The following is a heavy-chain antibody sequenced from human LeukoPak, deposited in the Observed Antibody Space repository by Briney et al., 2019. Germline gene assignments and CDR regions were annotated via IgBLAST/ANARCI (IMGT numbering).Heavy chain of an antibody. Sequence: ASVKVSCKASGGTFSSYAISWVRQAPGQGLEWMGGIIPIFGTANYAQKFQGRVTMTEDTSTDTAYMELSSLRSEDTAVYYCATLGLKDYWGQGTLVTVSS. D-gene: IGHD3-16*01. CDR2: IIPIFGTA. V-gene: IGHV1-69*06. CDR3: ATLGLKDY. CDR1: GGTFSSYA. J-gene: IGHJ4*02.